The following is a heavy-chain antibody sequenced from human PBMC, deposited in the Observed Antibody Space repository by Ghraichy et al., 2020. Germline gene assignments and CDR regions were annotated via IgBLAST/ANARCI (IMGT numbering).Heavy chain of an antibody. CDR3: TTDGYWGSDY. V-gene: IGHV3-15*01. CDR2: IKTKTDGGTT. D-gene: IGHD7-27*01. J-gene: IGHJ4*02. CDR1: GLTFTNAW. Sequence: LSLTCAPSGLTFTNAWMSWVRQAPGKGLEWVGRIKTKTDGGTTDYAAPVKGRFTISRDDSKNTLYLQMNNLKTEDTAVYYCTTDGYWGSDYWGQGTLVTVSS.